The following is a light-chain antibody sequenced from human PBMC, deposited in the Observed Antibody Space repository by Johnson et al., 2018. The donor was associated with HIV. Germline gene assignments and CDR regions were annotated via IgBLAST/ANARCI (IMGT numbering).Light chain of an antibody. CDR1: SSNIGNNY. V-gene: IGLV1-51*01. J-gene: IGLJ1*01. CDR2: DNN. Sequence: SVLTQPPSVSAAPGQKVTISCSGSSSNIGNNYVSWYQQLPGKAPKLLIYDNNKRPSGIPDRFSGSKSGTSATLGITGLQTGDEADYYCGTWDSSLSAPGYVFGTVTKVTVL. CDR3: GTWDSSLSAPGYV.